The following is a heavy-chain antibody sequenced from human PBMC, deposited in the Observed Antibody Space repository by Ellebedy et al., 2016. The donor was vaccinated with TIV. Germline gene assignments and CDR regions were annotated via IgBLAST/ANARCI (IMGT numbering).Heavy chain of an antibody. Sequence: AASVKVSCKASGYTFTSYYMHWVRQAPGQGLEWMGIINPSGGSTSYAQKFQGRVTMTRDTSTSTVYMELSSLRSEDTAVYYCARAGYYDILTGYYNISAFDIWGQGTMVTVSS. D-gene: IGHD3-9*01. V-gene: IGHV1-46*01. J-gene: IGHJ3*02. CDR1: GYTFTSYY. CDR2: INPSGGST. CDR3: ARAGYYDILTGYYNISAFDI.